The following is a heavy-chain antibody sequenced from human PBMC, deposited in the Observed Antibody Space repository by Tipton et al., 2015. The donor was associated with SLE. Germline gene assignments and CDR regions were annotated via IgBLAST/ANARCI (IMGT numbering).Heavy chain of an antibody. CDR2: IHSSSGTT. Sequence: TLSLTCTVSGDSISSGSYYWSWIRQPPGKGLDLIGNIHSSSGTTYSNPLLQSRVTLSVDTSKNQFSLKLSSVTAADTAVYYCAGASIAAAGPGGGDNWGQGTLVTVSS. D-gene: IGHD6-13*01. CDR3: AGASIAAAGPGGGDN. V-gene: IGHV4-39*07. CDR1: GDSISSGSYY. J-gene: IGHJ1*01.